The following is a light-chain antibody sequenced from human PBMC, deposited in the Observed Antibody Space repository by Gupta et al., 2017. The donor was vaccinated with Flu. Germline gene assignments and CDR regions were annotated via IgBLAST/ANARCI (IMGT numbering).Light chain of an antibody. CDR1: QRISSY. Sequence: DIQMTKSQSSLSASVGDRVTITCRASQRISSYLNWYQQKPGKAPDLLIYGVSSLQSGVPSRFSGSGSATDFTLTITNLQPEDFATYYCQQGYSSPITFGGGTKVEI. CDR2: GVS. CDR3: QQGYSSPIT. J-gene: IGKJ4*01. V-gene: IGKV1-39*01.